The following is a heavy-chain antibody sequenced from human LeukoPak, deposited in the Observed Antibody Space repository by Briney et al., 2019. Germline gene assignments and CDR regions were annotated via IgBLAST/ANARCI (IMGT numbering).Heavy chain of an antibody. CDR2: IRSTANGYAT. CDR3: AKDIDDKYSNGPAAFDI. D-gene: IGHD6-19*01. V-gene: IGHV3-73*01. CDR1: GFTFSGSA. Sequence: GGSLRLSCAASGFTFSGSALHWVRQASGKGLEWVGRIRSTANGYATAYAASVKGRFTISRDNAENSVYLQMNSLRVEDMALYYCAKDIDDKYSNGPAAFDIWGQGTMVTVSS. J-gene: IGHJ3*02.